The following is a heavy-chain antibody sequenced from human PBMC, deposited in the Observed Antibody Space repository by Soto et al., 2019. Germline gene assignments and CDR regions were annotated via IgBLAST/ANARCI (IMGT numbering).Heavy chain of an antibody. J-gene: IGHJ4*02. Sequence: PGGSLRLSCAASGFTFSSHGMHWVRQAPGKGLEWVAYASYDGSNKYYADSVKGRFTISRDNSKYTLYLEMNSLRPEDTAVYYCAKRLPCSGGDCSAGHFSDYWGQGTLVTVSS. CDR2: ASYDGSNK. CDR1: GFTFSSHG. D-gene: IGHD2-21*02. V-gene: IGHV3-30*18. CDR3: AKRLPCSGGDCSAGHFSDY.